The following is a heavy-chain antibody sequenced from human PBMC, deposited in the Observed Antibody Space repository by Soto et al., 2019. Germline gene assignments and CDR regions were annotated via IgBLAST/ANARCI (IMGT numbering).Heavy chain of an antibody. CDR1: GYTFTSYG. D-gene: IGHD3-10*01. Sequence: QIQLVQSGAEVKKPEASVKVSCKASGYTFTSYGISWVRHAPGQGHEWMGWISTYNGNTKYAQKLQGRVTMTTDTDTRTAYMELRSLRADATAVFYGSRELVRGVGSDYWGQGSLVTVAS. V-gene: IGHV1-18*01. CDR3: SRELVRGVGSDY. J-gene: IGHJ4*02. CDR2: ISTYNGNT.